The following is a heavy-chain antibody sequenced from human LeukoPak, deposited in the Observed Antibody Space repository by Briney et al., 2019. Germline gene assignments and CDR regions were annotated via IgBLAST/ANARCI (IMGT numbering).Heavy chain of an antibody. Sequence: PGGSLRLSCAASGFTLSSYAMHWVRQAPGKGLEWVAVISYDGSNKYYADSVKGRFTISRDNSKNTLYLQMNSLRAEDTAVYYCAREKDTAMDYWGQGTLVTVSS. CDR2: ISYDGSNK. V-gene: IGHV3-30*04. CDR1: GFTLSSYA. J-gene: IGHJ4*02. D-gene: IGHD5-18*01. CDR3: AREKDTAMDY.